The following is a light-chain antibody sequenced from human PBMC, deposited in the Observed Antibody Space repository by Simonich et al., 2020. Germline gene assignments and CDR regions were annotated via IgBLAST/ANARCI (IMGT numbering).Light chain of an antibody. CDR1: SSDGCGDNN. CDR2: DVR. CDR3: SSYTSSSTWV. V-gene: IGLV2-14*01. J-gene: IGLJ3*02. Sequence: QSALTQPASVSGAPGQSITISCTGTSSDGCGDNNVSLSQQHPGKAPKLMIYDVRKRPTGVSNSVSGTKTGNTASMTIYVLQAEDEADYYCSSYTSSSTWVFGGGTKLAVL.